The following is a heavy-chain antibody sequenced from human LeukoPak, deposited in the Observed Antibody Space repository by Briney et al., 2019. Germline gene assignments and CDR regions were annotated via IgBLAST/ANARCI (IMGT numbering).Heavy chain of an antibody. CDR3: ARGLAAYCSSASCYGRNWFDP. CDR1: CGSFRGYY. V-gene: IGHV4-34*01. D-gene: IGHD2-2*01. J-gene: IGHJ5*02. CDR2: INHSGST. Sequence: SETLSLTCAVYCGSFRGYYFSWIRQPPGKGLEWIGEINHSGSTNYNPSLKSRVTISVDTSKNQFSLKLSSVTAADTAVYYCARGLAAYCSSASCYGRNWFDPWGQGTLVTVSS.